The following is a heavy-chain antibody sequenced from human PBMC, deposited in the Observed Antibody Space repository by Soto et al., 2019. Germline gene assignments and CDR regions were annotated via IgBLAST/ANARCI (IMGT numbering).Heavy chain of an antibody. Sequence: QVQLQQWGAGLLKPSETLSLTCAVYGGSFSNYYWSWIRQPPGKGLAWIGEINHSGSTNYNPSLKSRVSISVDTSKNQFSLQLSSVTAADTAVYYWARLALACSSTSCYSYYYYYGMDVWGQGTTVTVSS. CDR2: INHSGST. D-gene: IGHD2-2*01. CDR3: ARLALACSSTSCYSYYYYYGMDV. V-gene: IGHV4-34*01. CDR1: GGSFSNYY. J-gene: IGHJ6*02.